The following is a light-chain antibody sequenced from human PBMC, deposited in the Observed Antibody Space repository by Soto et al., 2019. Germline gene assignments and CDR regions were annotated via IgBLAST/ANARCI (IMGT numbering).Light chain of an antibody. Sequence: DIRMTQSPSSLSASVGDRVTITCRASQSISSYLSWYQQKPGKAPKLLIYAASSFQSGVPSRFSGSGSGTDFTLTISSLRPEDFATYYCQQSYNTPPTFGQGTKVDI. CDR2: AAS. J-gene: IGKJ1*01. CDR3: QQSYNTPPT. CDR1: QSISSY. V-gene: IGKV1-39*01.